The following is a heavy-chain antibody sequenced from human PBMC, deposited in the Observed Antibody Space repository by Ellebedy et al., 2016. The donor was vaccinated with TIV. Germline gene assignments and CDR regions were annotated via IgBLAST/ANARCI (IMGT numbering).Heavy chain of an antibody. V-gene: IGHV1-8*01. D-gene: IGHD6-19*01. Sequence: ASVKVSCKASGYTFTSYDINWVRQATGQGLEWMGWMNPNSGNTGYAQKFQGRVTMTRNTSITTAYMELSSLRSEDTAVYYCARDDAVAGVDYWGQGTLVAVSS. CDR2: MNPNSGNT. CDR1: GYTFTSYD. J-gene: IGHJ4*02. CDR3: ARDDAVAGVDY.